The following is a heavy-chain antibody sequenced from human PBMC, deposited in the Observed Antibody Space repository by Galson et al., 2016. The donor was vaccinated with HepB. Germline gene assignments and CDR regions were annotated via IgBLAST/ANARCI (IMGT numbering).Heavy chain of an antibody. V-gene: IGHV3-23*01. CDR1: GFTFSNYV. CDR2: IDDSSSST. J-gene: IGHJ5*02. D-gene: IGHD3-10*01. Sequence: SLRLSCAASGFTFSNYVMSWIRQAPGKGLEWVSAIDDSSSSTYYADSVKGRFTIFRDNSQNTLFLQMNSLRAEDTAMYYCGKGRRDANSHQYGSAFFDPWGQGTLVAVSS. CDR3: GKGRRDANSHQYGSAFFDP.